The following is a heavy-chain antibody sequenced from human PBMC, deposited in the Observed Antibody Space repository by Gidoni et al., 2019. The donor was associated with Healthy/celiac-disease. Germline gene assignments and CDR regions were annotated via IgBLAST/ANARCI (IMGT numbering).Heavy chain of an antibody. J-gene: IGHJ5*02. CDR1: GFPFSSYW. CDR2: IKQNGSVK. D-gene: IGHD6-13*01. Sequence: EVQLVESGGGLVQPGGSLRLSCAASGFPFSSYWMSWVRQAPGKGLEWVANIKQNGSVKYYVDSVKGRFTISRDNAKNSLYLQMNSLRAEDTAVYYCARAPGWGSWPQGWFDPWGQGTLVTVSS. CDR3: ARAPGWGSWPQGWFDP. V-gene: IGHV3-7*02.